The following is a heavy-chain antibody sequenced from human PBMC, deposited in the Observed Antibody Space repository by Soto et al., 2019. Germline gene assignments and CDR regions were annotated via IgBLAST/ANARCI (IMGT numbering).Heavy chain of an antibody. CDR1: GYTFTSYG. V-gene: IGHV1-18*01. D-gene: IGHD2-21*02. J-gene: IGHJ4*02. CDR2: ISAYNGNT. CDR3: ASVVGGGDAFDY. Sequence: QVQLVQSGAEVKKPGASVKVSCKASGYTFTSYGIIWVRQAPGQGLEWMGWISAYNGNTNYAQKLQGRVTMTTDTSTSTASMELRSLRSDDTAVDYCASVVGGGDAFDYWGQGTLVTVSS.